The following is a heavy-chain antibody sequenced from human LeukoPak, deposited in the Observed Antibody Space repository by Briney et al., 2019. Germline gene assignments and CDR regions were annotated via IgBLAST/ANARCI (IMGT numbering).Heavy chain of an antibody. CDR2: INHSGST. Sequence: PSETLSLTCAVYGGSFSGYYWSWIRQPPGKGLEWIGEINHSGSTNYNPSLKSRVTISVDTSKNQFSLKLSSVTAADTAVYYCARTYYYDSSGYPSDAFDIWGQGTMVTVSS. CDR3: ARTYYYDSSGYPSDAFDI. CDR1: GGSFSGYY. V-gene: IGHV4-34*01. J-gene: IGHJ3*02. D-gene: IGHD3-22*01.